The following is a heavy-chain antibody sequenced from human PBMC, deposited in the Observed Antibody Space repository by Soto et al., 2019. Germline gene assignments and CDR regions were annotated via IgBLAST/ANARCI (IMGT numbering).Heavy chain of an antibody. Sequence: EEQLLESGGDLVRPGGSLRLSCVASGFTFSHYGMGWVRKAPGTGPEWVAVINGRGNTTFYSDSVKGRFTMSRDNSKHTVYLEMNMLRVADTAVYSCAKVIVLGASTIEYWGLGTPVTFSS. V-gene: IGHV3-23*01. CDR1: GFTFSHYG. J-gene: IGHJ4*01. CDR3: AKVIVLGASTIEY. CDR2: INGRGNTT. D-gene: IGHD3-16*01.